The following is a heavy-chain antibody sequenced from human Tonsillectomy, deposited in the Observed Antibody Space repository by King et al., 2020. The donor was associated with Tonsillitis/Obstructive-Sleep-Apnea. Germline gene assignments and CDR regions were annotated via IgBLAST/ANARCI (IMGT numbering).Heavy chain of an antibody. J-gene: IGHJ4*02. CDR1: GFTFTNSA. V-gene: IGHV1-58*01. CDR3: AAASGWNYYFDY. Sequence: QLVQSGPEVKKPGTSVKVSCKASGFTFTNSAVQWVRQARGQRLEWIGWIVVGSGNTNYAQKFQERVTITRDMSTSTAYMELSSLRSEDTAVYYCAAASGWNYYFDYWGQGTLVTVSS. D-gene: IGHD1-7*01. CDR2: IVVGSGNT.